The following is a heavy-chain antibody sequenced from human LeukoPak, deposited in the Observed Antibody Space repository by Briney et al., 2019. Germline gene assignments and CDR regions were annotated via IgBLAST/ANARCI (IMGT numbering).Heavy chain of an antibody. V-gene: IGHV3-23*01. Sequence: GGSLRLSCAASGFTFSSYAVSWVRQAPGKGLEWVSAISGSGGSTYYADSVKGRFTISRDNSKNTLYLQMNSLRAEDTAVYYCAKDSRGYSYGALDYWGQGTLVTVSS. CDR2: ISGSGGST. CDR3: AKDSRGYSYGALDY. D-gene: IGHD5-18*01. CDR1: GFTFSSYA. J-gene: IGHJ4*02.